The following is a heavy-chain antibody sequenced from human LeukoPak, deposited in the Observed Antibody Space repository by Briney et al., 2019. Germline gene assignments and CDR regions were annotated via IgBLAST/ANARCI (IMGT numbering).Heavy chain of an antibody. CDR2: IYYSGST. CDR1: GGSISSYH. D-gene: IGHD3-10*01. Sequence: SETLSLTCTVSGGSISSYHWSWIRQPPGKGLEWIGNIYYSGSTNYNPSLRSRVTISLDTSKDQFSLKLSSVTAADTAVYYCARDEVRFPRVFQHWGQGTLVTVSS. V-gene: IGHV4-59*01. CDR3: ARDEVRFPRVFQH. J-gene: IGHJ1*01.